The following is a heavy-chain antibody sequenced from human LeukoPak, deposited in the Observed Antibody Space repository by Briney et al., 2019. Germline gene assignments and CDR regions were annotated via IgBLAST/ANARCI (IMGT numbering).Heavy chain of an antibody. J-gene: IGHJ4*02. CDR3: VTDEANCRGGSCYSFTY. V-gene: IGHV3-23*01. D-gene: IGHD2-15*01. CDR1: GFPFSSYV. Sequence: GGSLRLSCAASGFPFSSYVMSWVRQTPGKGLQWVSTITDTGDATYYADSVKGRFTISRDNSRNTLYLQMDSLRAEDAAVYHCVTDEANCRGGSCYSFTYWGQGTLVTVSS. CDR2: ITDTGDAT.